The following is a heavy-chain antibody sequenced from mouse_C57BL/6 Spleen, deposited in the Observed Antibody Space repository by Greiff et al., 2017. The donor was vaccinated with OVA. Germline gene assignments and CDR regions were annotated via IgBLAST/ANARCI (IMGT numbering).Heavy chain of an antibody. Sequence: VQLQQPGAELVKPGASVKLSCKASGYTFTSYWMHWVKQRPGQGLEWIGMIYPNSGSTNYNEKFKNKATLTVDKSSSTAYMQLSSLTSEDSSVYSCASVGDYYGSSAFAYWGQGTLVTVSA. J-gene: IGHJ3*01. CDR2: IYPNSGST. CDR3: ASVGDYYGSSAFAY. D-gene: IGHD1-1*01. V-gene: IGHV1-64*01. CDR1: GYTFTSYW.